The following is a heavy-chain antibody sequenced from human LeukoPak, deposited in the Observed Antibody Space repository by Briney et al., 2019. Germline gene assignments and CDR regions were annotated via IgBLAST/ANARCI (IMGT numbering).Heavy chain of an antibody. D-gene: IGHD6-13*01. J-gene: IGHJ4*02. CDR2: ISGSGGST. CDR1: GFTFSSYG. V-gene: IGHV3-23*01. Sequence: PGGSLRLSCATSGFTFSSYGMSWVRQAPGKGLEWVSAISGSGGSTYYADSVKGRFTISRDNSKNTLYLQMNSLRAEDTALYYCARSYSSSWELDFDYWGQGTLVTVSS. CDR3: ARSYSSSWELDFDY.